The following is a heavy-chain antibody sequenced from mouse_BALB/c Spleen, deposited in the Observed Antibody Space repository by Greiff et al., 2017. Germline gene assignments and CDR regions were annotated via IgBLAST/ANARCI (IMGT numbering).Heavy chain of an antibody. J-gene: IGHJ4*01. V-gene: IGHV5-17*02. CDR1: GFTFSSFG. CDR3: AREGRLRPYAMDY. Sequence: EVKLVESGGGLVQPGGSRKLSCAASGFTFSSFGMHWVRQAPEKGLEWVAYISSGSSTIYYADTVKGRFTISRDNPKNTLFLQMTSLRSEDTAMYYCAREGRLRPYAMDYWGQGTSVTVSS. CDR2: ISSGSSTI. D-gene: IGHD2-2*01.